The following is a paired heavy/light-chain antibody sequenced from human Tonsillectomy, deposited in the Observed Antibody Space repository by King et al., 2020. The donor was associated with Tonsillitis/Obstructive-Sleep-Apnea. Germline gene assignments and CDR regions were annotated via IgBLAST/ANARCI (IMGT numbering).Light chain of an antibody. CDR3: SSYTSSSTLV. V-gene: IGLV2-14*01. J-gene: IGLJ2*01. CDR1: SSDVGGYNY. CDR2: DVN. Sequence: QSALPQPASVSGSPGQSITISCTGTSSDVGGYNYVSWYQQHPGKAPKLMIYDVNNRPSGVSNRFSGSKSGNTASLTISGLQAEDEADYYCSSYTSSSTLVFGGGTKLTVL.
Heavy chain of an antibody. J-gene: IGHJ4*02. D-gene: IGHD2-15*01. Sequence: EVQLLESGGGLVQPGGSLRLSCVASGFTFSSYAMSWVRQAPGKGLEWVSTFSGSDASTYYADSVKGRFTISRDNSKNTVYLQMNSLRAEDTAVYYCAKDRPYCDGGICYPYYFDYWGQGTLVTVSS. V-gene: IGHV3-23*01. CDR2: FSGSDAST. CDR1: GFTFSSYA. CDR3: AKDRPYCDGGICYPYYFDY.